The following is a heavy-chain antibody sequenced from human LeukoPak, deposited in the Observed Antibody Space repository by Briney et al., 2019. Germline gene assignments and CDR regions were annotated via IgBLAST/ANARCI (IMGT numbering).Heavy chain of an antibody. CDR2: INYSGST. CDR3: AKFDYYGSGRHFDL. V-gene: IGHV4-59*01. Sequence: SETLSLTCTVSGGSISSYYWSWIRQPPGKGLEWIGNINYSGSTNYNPSPKSRVTISVDTSKNQFSLKPSSVTAADTAVYYCAKFDYYGSGRHFDLWGRGTLVTVSS. D-gene: IGHD3-10*01. J-gene: IGHJ2*01. CDR1: GGSISSYY.